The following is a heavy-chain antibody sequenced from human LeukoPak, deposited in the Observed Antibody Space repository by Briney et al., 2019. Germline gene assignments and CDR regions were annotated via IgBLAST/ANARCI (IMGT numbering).Heavy chain of an antibody. CDR3: AREITPYYDSSGYYREGYYFDY. V-gene: IGHV4-61*01. D-gene: IGHD3-22*01. CDR1: GGSVSSGSYY. CDR2: IYYSGST. J-gene: IGHJ4*02. Sequence: PSETLSLTCTVSGGSVSSGSYYWSWIRQPPGKGLEWIGYIYYSGSTNYNPSLRSRVTISVDTSKNQFSLKLSSVTAADTAVYYCAREITPYYDSSGYYREGYYFDYWGQGTLVTVSS.